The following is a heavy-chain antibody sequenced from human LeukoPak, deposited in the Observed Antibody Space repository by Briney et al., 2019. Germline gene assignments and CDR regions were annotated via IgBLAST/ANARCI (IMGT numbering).Heavy chain of an antibody. Sequence: ASVKVSCKASGYTFTSYAMNWVRQAPGQGREWMGWINTNTGNPTYAQGFTGRFVFSLDTSVSTAYLQISGLKAEDTAVYYCARRQTYYYDSSGYDYWGQGTLVTVSS. CDR1: GYTFTSYA. CDR2: INTNTGNP. J-gene: IGHJ4*02. V-gene: IGHV7-4-1*02. D-gene: IGHD3-22*01. CDR3: ARRQTYYYDSSGYDY.